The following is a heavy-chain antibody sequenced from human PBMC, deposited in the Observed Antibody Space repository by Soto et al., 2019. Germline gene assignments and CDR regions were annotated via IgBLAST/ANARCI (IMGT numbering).Heavy chain of an antibody. J-gene: IGHJ5*02. D-gene: IGHD6-13*01. CDR2: IIPIFGTA. V-gene: IGHV1-69*13. CDR3: ARDSRTGIAAAGTEWFDP. Sequence: SVKVSCKASGGTFSIYAISWVRQAPGQGLEWMGGIIPIFGTANYAQKFQGRVTITADESTSTAYMELSSLRSGDTAVYYCARDSRTGIAAAGTEWFDPWGQGTLVTVPQ. CDR1: GGTFSIYA.